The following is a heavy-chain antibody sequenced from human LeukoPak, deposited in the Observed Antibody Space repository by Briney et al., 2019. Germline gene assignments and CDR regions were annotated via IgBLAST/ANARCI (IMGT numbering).Heavy chain of an antibody. CDR1: ELAFKNVW. CDR2: ISSKSDGGTT. J-gene: IGHJ4*02. D-gene: IGHD4-17*01. CDR3: ITEPHDYGDFTFGY. Sequence: PGGSLRLSCGASELAFKNVWMSWVRQAPGKGLEWVGRISSKSDGGTTDYAAPVKGRFSISGDDSTNTLPLQMSGLKAEDTALYFCITEPHDYGDFTFGYWGQGTLVTVSS. V-gene: IGHV3-15*01.